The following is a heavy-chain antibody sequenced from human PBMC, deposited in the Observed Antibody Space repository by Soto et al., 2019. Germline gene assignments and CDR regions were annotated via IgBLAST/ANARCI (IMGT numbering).Heavy chain of an antibody. D-gene: IGHD2-21*01. CDR3: ARPGSVFLPDY. J-gene: IGHJ4*02. V-gene: IGHV4-59*08. Sequence: QVQLQESGPGLVKPSETLSLTCTVSGGSISSYYWSWIRQPPGKGLEWIGYIYSSGSTNYNPSLESRVTISVDTSKNHFSLKLTSVTAADTAVYYCARPGSVFLPDYWSQGTLVTVSS. CDR1: GGSISSYY. CDR2: IYSSGST.